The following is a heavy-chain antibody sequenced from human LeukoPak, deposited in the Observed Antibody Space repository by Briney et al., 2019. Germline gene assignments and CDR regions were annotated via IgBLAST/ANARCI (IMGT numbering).Heavy chain of an antibody. V-gene: IGHV1-2*02. CDR1: GYTFTGYY. Sequence: ASVKVSCKASGYTFTGYYMHWVRQAPGQGLEWMGWINPNSGGTNYAQKFQGRVTMTRDTSISTAYMELRRLRSDDTAVYYCARVRRFLEWSYFDYWGQGTLVTVYS. D-gene: IGHD3-3*01. CDR3: ARVRRFLEWSYFDY. J-gene: IGHJ4*02. CDR2: INPNSGGT.